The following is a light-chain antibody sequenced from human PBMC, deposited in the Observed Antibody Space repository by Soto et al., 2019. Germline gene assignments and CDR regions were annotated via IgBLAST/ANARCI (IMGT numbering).Light chain of an antibody. V-gene: IGLV2-14*03. Sequence: QSVLTQPASVSGSPGQSITISCTGTNSDVGAYNYVSWYQLHPGKAPKLIIYDVDSRPSGVSNRFSGSKSGNTASLTVSGLQAEDEGDYYCSSYISTGVIFGGGTKVTVL. CDR3: SSYISTGVI. J-gene: IGLJ2*01. CDR2: DVD. CDR1: NSDVGAYNY.